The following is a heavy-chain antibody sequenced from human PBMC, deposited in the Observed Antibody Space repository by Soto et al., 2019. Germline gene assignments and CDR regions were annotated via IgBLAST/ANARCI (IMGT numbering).Heavy chain of an antibody. J-gene: IGHJ4*02. Sequence: ASVKVSCKASGYTFTSYAMHWVRQAPGQRLEWMGWINAGNGNTKYSQKFQGRVTITRDTSASTAYMELSSLRSEDTAVYYCARDRGGGDFFFDYWARGPLFPVS. CDR1: GYTFTSYA. CDR2: INAGNGNT. V-gene: IGHV1-3*01. CDR3: ARDRGGGDFFFDY. D-gene: IGHD2-21*01.